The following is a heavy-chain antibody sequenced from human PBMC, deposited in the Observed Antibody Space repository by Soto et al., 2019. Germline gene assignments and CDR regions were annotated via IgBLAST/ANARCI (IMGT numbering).Heavy chain of an antibody. CDR3: AIEWELLSMHAFDI. D-gene: IGHD1-26*01. Sequence: QVQLVQSGAEVKKPGSSVKVSCKASGGTFSSYAISWVRQAPGQGLEWMGGIIPIFGSANYAQKFQGRVTITADESTSTAYMELSSLRSEDTAVYYCAIEWELLSMHAFDIWGQGTMVTVSS. CDR1: GGTFSSYA. CDR2: IIPIFGSA. J-gene: IGHJ3*02. V-gene: IGHV1-69*12.